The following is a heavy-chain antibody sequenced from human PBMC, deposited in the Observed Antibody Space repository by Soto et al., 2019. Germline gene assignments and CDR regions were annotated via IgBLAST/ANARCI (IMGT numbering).Heavy chain of an antibody. V-gene: IGHV6-1*01. CDR3: ATEYYCSGGACYDGFDP. D-gene: IGHD2-15*01. Sequence: SQTLSLTCAISGDSVSSNSAAWNWIRQSPSRGLEWLGRTHYRSKWYNEYAVSVRSRIIINTDTSKNHFSLQLNSVTPEDTAVYYCATEYYCSGGACYDGFDPWGQGTLVTVSS. CDR1: GDSVSSNSAA. J-gene: IGHJ5*02. CDR2: THYRSKWYN.